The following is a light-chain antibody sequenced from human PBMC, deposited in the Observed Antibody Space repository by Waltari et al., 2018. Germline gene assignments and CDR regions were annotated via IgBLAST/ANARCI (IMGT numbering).Light chain of an antibody. CDR3: QQYNTWPRT. Sequence: DIVMTQSPDTLSVSPGERATLSCRASQSVSSNLAWYQQKPGQAPRLLIYGASTRATGIPARFSGSGSGTEFTLTISNLQSEDFAVYYCQQYNTWPRTFGQGAKVEIK. J-gene: IGKJ1*01. V-gene: IGKV3-15*01. CDR2: GAS. CDR1: QSVSSN.